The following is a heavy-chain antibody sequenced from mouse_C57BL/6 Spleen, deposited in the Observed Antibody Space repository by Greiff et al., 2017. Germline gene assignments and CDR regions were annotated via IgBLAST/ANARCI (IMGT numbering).Heavy chain of an antibody. Sequence: VQLQQPGAELVMPGASVKLSCKASGYTFTSYWMHWVKQRPGQGLEWIGEIDPSDSYTNYNQKFKGKSTLTVDKSSSTAYMQLSSLTSEDSAVYYCARQGSSFYYAMDYWGQGTSVTVSS. V-gene: IGHV1-69*01. CDR3: ARQGSSFYYAMDY. D-gene: IGHD1-1*01. CDR1: GYTFTSYW. CDR2: IDPSDSYT. J-gene: IGHJ4*01.